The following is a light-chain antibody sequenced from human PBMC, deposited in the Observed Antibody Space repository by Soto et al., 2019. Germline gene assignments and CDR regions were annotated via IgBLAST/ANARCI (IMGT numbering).Light chain of an antibody. V-gene: IGKV3-15*01. Sequence: IVMTQSPATLSVSPGARASLSCRASQSISSNLAWYQQRPGQTPRLLMYGASTRATGIPARFSGSGSGTEFTLTISSLHSEDFAVYYCQQYTNWPITFGQGTRLEIK. J-gene: IGKJ5*01. CDR2: GAS. CDR3: QQYTNWPIT. CDR1: QSISSN.